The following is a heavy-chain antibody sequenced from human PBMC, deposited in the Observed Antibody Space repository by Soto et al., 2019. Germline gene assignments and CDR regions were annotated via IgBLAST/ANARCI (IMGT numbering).Heavy chain of an antibody. CDR2: INPNSGGT. V-gene: IGHV1-2*02. CDR1: GYTFTVYY. D-gene: IGHD3-10*01. J-gene: IGHJ3*02. Sequence: GASVKVSCKASGYTFTVYYMHCVLQSPLQWLDWMGCINPNSGGTNYAQKFQGRVTMTRDTSISTAYMELSRLRSDDTAVYYCARLAGITMVRGDAFDIWGQGTMVTVSS. CDR3: ARLAGITMVRGDAFDI.